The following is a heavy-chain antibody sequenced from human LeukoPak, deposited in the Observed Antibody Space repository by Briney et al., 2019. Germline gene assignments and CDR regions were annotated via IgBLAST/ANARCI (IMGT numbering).Heavy chain of an antibody. CDR2: IHPGRGDT. Sequence: ASVKVSCKALGYTVTYHDFYWLRLAPGQGIEWMGWIHPGRGDTNIAQKFQGRVSLTRDMSISTAYMKLIRLTSDDTAVYYCARDPNWGCDYWGQGTLVSVSS. V-gene: IGHV1-2*02. D-gene: IGHD7-27*01. J-gene: IGHJ4*02. CDR1: GYTVTYHD. CDR3: ARDPNWGCDY.